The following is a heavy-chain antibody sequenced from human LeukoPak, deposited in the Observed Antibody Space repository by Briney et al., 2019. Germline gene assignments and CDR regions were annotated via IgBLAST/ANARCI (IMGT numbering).Heavy chain of an antibody. D-gene: IGHD5-18*01. CDR1: GGTFSSYA. CDR2: IIPIFGTA. J-gene: IGHJ1*01. V-gene: IGHV1-69*06. CDR3: ARARGTAMGFQH. Sequence: SVKVSCKASGGTFSSYAISWVRQAPGQGLEWMGGIIPIFGTASYAQKFQGRVTITADKSTSTAYMELSSLRSEDTAVYYCARARGTAMGFQHWGQGTLVTISS.